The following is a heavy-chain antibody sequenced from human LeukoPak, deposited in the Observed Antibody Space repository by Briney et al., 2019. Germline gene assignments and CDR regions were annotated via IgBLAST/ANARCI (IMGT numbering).Heavy chain of an antibody. J-gene: IGHJ5*02. Sequence: GGSLRLSCAGSGFSVSMSWVRQAPGKGLEWVSLIRDSGETFYADSVKGRFTISRDNSKNTMYLQMNRLRVEDTAVYFCARDRAVTQDWVEFDPWGQETLVTVSS. CDR2: IRDSGET. CDR3: ARDRAVTQDWVEFDP. CDR1: GFSVS. V-gene: IGHV3-66*03. D-gene: IGHD4-17*01.